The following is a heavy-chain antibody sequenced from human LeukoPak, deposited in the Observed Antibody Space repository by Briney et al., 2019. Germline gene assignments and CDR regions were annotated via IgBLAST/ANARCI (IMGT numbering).Heavy chain of an antibody. CDR1: GYTFTGYY. J-gene: IGHJ3*02. CDR2: INHNSGGT. V-gene: IGHV1-2*02. Sequence: EASVKVSCKASGYTFTGYYMHWVRQAPGQGLEWMGWINHNSGGTNYAQKFQGRVTMTRDTSISTAYMELSRLRSDDTAVYYCARDEESRRDAFDIWGQGTMVTVSS. CDR3: ARDEESRRDAFDI.